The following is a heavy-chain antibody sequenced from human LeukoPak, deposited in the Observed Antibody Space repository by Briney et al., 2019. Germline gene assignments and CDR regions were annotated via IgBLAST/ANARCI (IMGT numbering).Heavy chain of an antibody. CDR2: IYYSGST. Sequence: PSETLSLTCTVSGGATGSDYWSWIRQPPGKGLEWIGYIYYSGSTNYNPSLKSRVTISVDTSKNQFSLKLSSVTAADTAVYYCARTSYDSSGYYLYYFDYWGQGTLVTVSS. CDR1: GGATGSDY. D-gene: IGHD3-22*01. V-gene: IGHV4-59*01. CDR3: ARTSYDSSGYYLYYFDY. J-gene: IGHJ4*02.